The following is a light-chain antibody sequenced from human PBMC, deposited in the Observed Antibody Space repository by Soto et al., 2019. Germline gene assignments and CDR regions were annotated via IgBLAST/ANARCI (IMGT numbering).Light chain of an antibody. CDR2: EVT. Sequence: QSVLTQPASVSGSPGQSVTISCTGTSDDVGVYNYVSWYQHHPGKAPKLMIYEVTNRPSGVSDRFSGSKSGNTASLTISGLQAEDEADYHCSSYTTTTAWVFGGGTKLTVL. J-gene: IGLJ3*02. CDR3: SSYTTTTAWV. V-gene: IGLV2-14*01. CDR1: SDDVGVYNY.